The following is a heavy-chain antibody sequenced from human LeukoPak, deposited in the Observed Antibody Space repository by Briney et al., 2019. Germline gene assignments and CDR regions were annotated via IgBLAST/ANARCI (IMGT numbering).Heavy chain of an antibody. D-gene: IGHD2-21*02. CDR1: GFTFSSYG. CDR3: ARTYGGDGGQRFDY. J-gene: IGHJ4*02. Sequence: PGGSLRLSCAASGFTFSSYGMNWVRQAPGKGLEWVSSIGSSSDYIYYADSVKDRFTISRDNAKNSLYLQMNSLRAEDTAIYYCARTYGGDGGQRFDYWGQRTLVTVST. V-gene: IGHV3-21*01. CDR2: IGSSSDYI.